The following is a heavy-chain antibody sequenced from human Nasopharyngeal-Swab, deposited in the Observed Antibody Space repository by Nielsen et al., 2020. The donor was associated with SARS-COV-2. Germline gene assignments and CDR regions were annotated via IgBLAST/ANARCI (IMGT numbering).Heavy chain of an antibody. D-gene: IGHD5/OR15-5a*01. Sequence: SETLSLTCTVSGDSITTSRYYWDWVRQSPGKGLEWMGTIYYSGTTYYNPSLSGRLTISVDTSKNQFSLKLTSVTAADTAVYYCARRCCDSVDRALGPWGQGTLVTVSS. J-gene: IGHJ5*02. CDR2: IYYSGTT. CDR1: GDSITTSRYY. V-gene: IGHV4-39*01. CDR3: ARRCCDSVDRALGP.